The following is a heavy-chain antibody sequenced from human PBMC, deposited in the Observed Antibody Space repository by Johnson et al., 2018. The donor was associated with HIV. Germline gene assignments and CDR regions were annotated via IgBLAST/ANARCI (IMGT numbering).Heavy chain of an antibody. V-gene: IGHV3-30-3*01. Sequence: QVQLVESGGGVVQPGRSLRLSCAASGFTFNSYAMHWVRQAPGKGLEWVAVISYDGSSKYYADSVKGRFTISRDNSKNTLYLQMNSLKTEDTAVYYCRARIVLEGRVLPDAFDIWGQGTMVTVSS. CDR3: RARIVLEGRVLPDAFDI. J-gene: IGHJ3*02. D-gene: IGHD3-22*01. CDR2: ISYDGSSK. CDR1: GFTFNSYA.